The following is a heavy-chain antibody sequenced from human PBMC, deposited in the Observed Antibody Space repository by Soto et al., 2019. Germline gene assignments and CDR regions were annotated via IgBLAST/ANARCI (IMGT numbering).Heavy chain of an antibody. V-gene: IGHV1-18*04. D-gene: IGHD6-19*01. J-gene: IGHJ6*02. CDR2: ISAYNGNT. Sequence: ASVKVSCKASGYTFTSYGISGVRQAPGQGLEWMGWISAYNGNTNYAQKLQGRVTMTTDTSTSTAYMELRSLRSDDTAVYYCARDIAVAGRSGYYYCGMDVWGQGTTVTVSS. CDR1: GYTFTSYG. CDR3: ARDIAVAGRSGYYYCGMDV.